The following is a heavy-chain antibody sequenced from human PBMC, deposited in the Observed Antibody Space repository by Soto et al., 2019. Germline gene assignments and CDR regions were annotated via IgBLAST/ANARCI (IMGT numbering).Heavy chain of an antibody. V-gene: IGHV1-69*06. CDR2: IIPIFGTA. D-gene: IGHD6-13*01. J-gene: IGHJ4*02. Sequence: SVKVSCKASGGTFSSYAISWVRQAPGQGLEWMGGIIPIFGTANYAQKFQGRVTITADKSTSTAYMELRSLRSEDTAVYYCARARKSGYSSSWYPGDFDYWGQGTLVTVSS. CDR1: GGTFSSYA. CDR3: ARARKSGYSSSWYPGDFDY.